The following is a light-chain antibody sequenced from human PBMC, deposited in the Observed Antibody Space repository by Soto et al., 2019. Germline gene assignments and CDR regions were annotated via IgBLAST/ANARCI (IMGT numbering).Light chain of an antibody. CDR2: YVD. CDR3: CSYADTSIYF. V-gene: IGLV2-14*03. J-gene: IGLJ1*01. Sequence: QSALTQPASVSGSPGQSITISCTGTSRDVGAYDYVSWYLQYPDKAPQLLIYYVDHRPSGVSSRFSGSKSGNTASLTISGLEAEDEGDYYCCSYADTSIYFFGSGTKLTVL. CDR1: SRDVGAYDY.